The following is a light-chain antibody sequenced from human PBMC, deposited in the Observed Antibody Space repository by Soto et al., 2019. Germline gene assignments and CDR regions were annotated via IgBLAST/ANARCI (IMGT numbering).Light chain of an antibody. CDR2: GAS. V-gene: IGKV3-15*01. J-gene: IGKJ4*01. CDR3: QQYNIWPLT. Sequence: EIVMTQSPATLSVPPGESATLYCRASQSVTSNLAWYQQKPGQAPRLLIYGASTRATGIPARFSGSGSGAEFTLTISSLQSEDFAVYYCQQYNIWPLTFGGGTKVEIK. CDR1: QSVTSN.